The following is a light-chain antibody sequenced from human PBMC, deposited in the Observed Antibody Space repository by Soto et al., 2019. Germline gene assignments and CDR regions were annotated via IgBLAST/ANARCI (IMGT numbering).Light chain of an antibody. CDR1: SSDVGGSNF. CDR2: DVA. V-gene: IGLV2-14*03. CDR3: VSYTSSTTYV. J-gene: IGLJ1*01. Sequence: QSVLTQPASVSDSPGQSITISCTGTSSDVGGSNFVSLYQQHPGKPPKLIIYDVANRPSGVSNRFSGSKSGSTASLIISRLQTEDEADYYCVSYTSSTTYVFGTGTKVTVL.